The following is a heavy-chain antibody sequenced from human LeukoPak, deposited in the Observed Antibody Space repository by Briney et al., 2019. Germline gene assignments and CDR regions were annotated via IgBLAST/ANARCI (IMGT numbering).Heavy chain of an antibody. CDR1: GFTFSDYY. Sequence: GGSLRLSCAASGFTFSDYYMTWLRQAPGKGLEWLSYISNSGSTVFYADSVKGRFTVSRDNAKRSLYLQIESLRDNDTAVYHCARRRYNWNAIDYWGQGTLVTVSS. D-gene: IGHD1-20*01. CDR3: ARRRYNWNAIDY. CDR2: ISNSGSTV. J-gene: IGHJ4*02. V-gene: IGHV3-11*01.